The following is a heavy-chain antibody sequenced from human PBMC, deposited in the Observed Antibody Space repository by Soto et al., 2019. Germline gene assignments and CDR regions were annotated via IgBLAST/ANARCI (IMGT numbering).Heavy chain of an antibody. J-gene: IGHJ3*02. CDR3: ARVYCSGGSCYTDAFDI. V-gene: IGHV3-48*01. CDR2: ISSSSSTI. CDR1: GFTFSSYS. Sequence: EVQLVESGGGLVQPGGSLRLSCAASGFTFSSYSMNWVRQAPGKGLEWVSYISSSSSTIYYADSVKGRFTISRDNAKNSLYLQMNSLRAEDTAVYYCARVYCSGGSCYTDAFDIWGQGTMVTVSS. D-gene: IGHD2-15*01.